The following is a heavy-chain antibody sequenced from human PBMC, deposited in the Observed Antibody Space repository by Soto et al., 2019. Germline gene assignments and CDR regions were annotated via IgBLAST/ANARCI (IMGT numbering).Heavy chain of an antibody. CDR1: GGSISSYY. J-gene: IGHJ5*02. D-gene: IGHD2-21*02. Sequence: PSETLSLTCSVSGGSISSYYWSWIRQLPGKGLEWIGYIFYSGRSGSTNYNPSLKSRVIISVDTSKNQFSLKLTSVTAVDSAVYYCAKTALGWFDPWGQGTLVTVSS. CDR3: AKTALGWFDP. V-gene: IGHV4-59*01. CDR2: IFYSGRSGST.